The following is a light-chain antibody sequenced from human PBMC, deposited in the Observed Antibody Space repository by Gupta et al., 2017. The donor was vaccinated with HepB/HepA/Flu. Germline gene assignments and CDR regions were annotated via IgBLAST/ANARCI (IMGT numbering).Light chain of an antibody. CDR1: QNVNSN. J-gene: IGKJ1*01. CDR3: QHYNGWPPWT. CDR2: GAS. Sequence: EIVMTQSPVTLSVSPGERATLSCRASQNVNSNLAWYQQKPGQAPRLLIYGASTRATGIPGRFSGAGSGTQFTLTISSVQSEDSAVYLCQHYNGWPPWTFGQGTKLEMK. V-gene: IGKV3-15*01.